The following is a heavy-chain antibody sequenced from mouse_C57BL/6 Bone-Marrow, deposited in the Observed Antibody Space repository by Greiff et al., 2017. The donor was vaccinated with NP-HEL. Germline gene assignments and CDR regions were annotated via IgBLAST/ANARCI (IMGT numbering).Heavy chain of an antibody. Sequence: EVQLQQSGAELVRPGASVKLSCTASGFNIKDDYMHWVKQRPEQGLEWIGWIDPENGYTEYASKFQGKATITADTSSNTAYLQLSSLTSEDTAVYYCTTGRGYYGSSCWFAYWGQGTLVTVSA. D-gene: IGHD1-1*01. J-gene: IGHJ3*01. CDR2: IDPENGYT. CDR1: GFNIKDDY. CDR3: TTGRGYYGSSCWFAY. V-gene: IGHV14-4*01.